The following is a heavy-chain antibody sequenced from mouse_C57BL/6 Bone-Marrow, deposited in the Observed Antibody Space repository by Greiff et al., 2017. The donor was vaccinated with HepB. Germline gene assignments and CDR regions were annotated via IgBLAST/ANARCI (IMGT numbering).Heavy chain of an antibody. CDR3: ARDYYGSSYPFYYAMDY. CDR1: GYTFTTYP. CDR2: FHPYNDDT. V-gene: IGHV1-47*01. D-gene: IGHD1-1*01. Sequence: VHLVESGAELVKPGASVKMSCKASGYTFTTYPIEWMKQNHGKSLEWIGNFHPYNDDTKYNEKFKGKATLTVEKSSSTVYLELSRLTSDDSAVYYCARDYYGSSYPFYYAMDYWGQGTSVTVSS. J-gene: IGHJ4*01.